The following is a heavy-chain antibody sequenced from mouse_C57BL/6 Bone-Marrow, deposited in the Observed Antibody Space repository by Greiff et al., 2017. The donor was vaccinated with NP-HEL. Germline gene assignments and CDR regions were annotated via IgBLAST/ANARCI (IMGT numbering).Heavy chain of an antibody. V-gene: IGHV1-81*01. D-gene: IGHD2-5*01. CDR2: IYPRSGNT. J-gene: IGHJ3*01. Sequence: VQLQESGAELARPGASVKLSCKASGYTFTSYGISWVKQRTGQGLEWIGEIYPRSGNTYYNEKFKGKATLTADKSSSTAYMELRSLTSEDSAVYFCARSRYSNYVCWGQGTLVTVSA. CDR3: ARSRYSNYVC. CDR1: GYTFTSYG.